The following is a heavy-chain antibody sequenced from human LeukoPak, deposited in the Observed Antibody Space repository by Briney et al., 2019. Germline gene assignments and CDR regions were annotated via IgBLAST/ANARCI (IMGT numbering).Heavy chain of an antibody. D-gene: IGHD2-21*01. CDR2: MSYSGST. CDR1: GASVSTYY. J-gene: IGHJ6*02. Sequence: SETLSLTCTVSGASVSTYYWHWIRQPPGKGLEWIGYMSYSGSTNYNPSLKSRVTISVDTSKNQFSLKLSSVTAADTAVYYCAREGAHIVWGQGTTVTVSS. CDR3: AREGAHIV. V-gene: IGHV4-59*02.